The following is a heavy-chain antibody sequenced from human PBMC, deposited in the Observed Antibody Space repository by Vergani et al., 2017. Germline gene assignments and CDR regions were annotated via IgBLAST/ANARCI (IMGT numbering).Heavy chain of an antibody. Sequence: QLVQSGAEVKKPGSSVKVSCKASGFTFTSSAVQWVRQARGQRLEWIGWIVVSSGNTNYAQKFQERVTITRDMSTSTAYRELSSLGSEDTAVYYCAADPATYYDSRGYYFRWFDPWVEGSLVTVSS. CDR1: GFTFTSSA. V-gene: IGHV1-58*01. D-gene: IGHD3-22*01. CDR3: AADPATYYDSRGYYFRWFDP. J-gene: IGHJ5*02. CDR2: IVVSSGNT.